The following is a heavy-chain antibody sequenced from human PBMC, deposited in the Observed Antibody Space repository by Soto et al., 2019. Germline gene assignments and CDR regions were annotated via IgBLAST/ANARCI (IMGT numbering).Heavy chain of an antibody. J-gene: IGHJ4*02. V-gene: IGHV3-23*01. CDR3: AKEHIVVVTAIRGFDY. CDR2: ISGSGGST. Sequence: EVQLLESGGGLVQPGGSLRLSCAASGFTFSSYAMSWVRQAPGKGLEWVSAISGSGGSTYYADSVKGRFTISRDNSKNTLYLQMNSPRAEDTAVYYCAKEHIVVVTAIRGFDYWGQGTLVTVSS. CDR1: GFTFSSYA. D-gene: IGHD2-21*02.